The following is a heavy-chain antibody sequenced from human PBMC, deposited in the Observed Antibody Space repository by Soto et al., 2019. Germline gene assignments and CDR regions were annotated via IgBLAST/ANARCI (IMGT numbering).Heavy chain of an antibody. J-gene: IGHJ3*02. Sequence: GESLKISCAASGFTFSSYWMSWVRQAPGKGLEWVANIKQDGSEKYYVDSVKGRFTISRDNAKNSLYLQMNSLRAEDTAVYYCVRTYRDAFDIWGQGTMVTVSS. CDR3: VRTYRDAFDI. CDR2: IKQDGSEK. D-gene: IGHD2-2*01. CDR1: GFTFSSYW. V-gene: IGHV3-7*05.